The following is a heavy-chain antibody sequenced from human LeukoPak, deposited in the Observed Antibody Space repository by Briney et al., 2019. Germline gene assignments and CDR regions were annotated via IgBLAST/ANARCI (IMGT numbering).Heavy chain of an antibody. Sequence: PGGSLRLSCAASGFTVSSNYMSWVRQPPGKGLEWVSGINWNGGSTGYADSVKGRFTISRDNTKNSLYLQMDSLRAEDTALYYCTRASGYDRGRSYYWGQGTLVTVSS. CDR2: INWNGGST. V-gene: IGHV3-20*04. CDR3: TRASGYDRGRSYY. CDR1: GFTVSSNY. D-gene: IGHD5-12*01. J-gene: IGHJ4*02.